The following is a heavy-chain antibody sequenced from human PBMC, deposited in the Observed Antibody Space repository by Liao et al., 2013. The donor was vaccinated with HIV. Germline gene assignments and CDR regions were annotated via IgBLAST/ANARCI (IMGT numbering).Heavy chain of an antibody. Sequence: QLQLQESGPGLVKPSETLSLTCTVSGGSISSSSYYWGCIRQPPGKGLEWIGSIYYSGSTYYNPSLKSRVTISVDTSKNQFSLRLSSVTAADTAVYYCAREVGAGNYFDYWGRGTLVTVSS. J-gene: IGHJ4*02. V-gene: IGHV4-39*07. CDR2: IYYSGST. CDR1: GGSISSSSYY. CDR3: AREVGAGNYFDY.